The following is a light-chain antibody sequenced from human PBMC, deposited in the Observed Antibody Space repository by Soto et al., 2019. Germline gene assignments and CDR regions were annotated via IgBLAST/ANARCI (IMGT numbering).Light chain of an antibody. J-gene: IGLJ2*01. Sequence: NFMLTQPHSVSESPGKTVTISCTRSSGSIASNYVQWYQQRPGSAPTTVIYEDNQRPSGVPDRFSGSIDSSSNSASLTISGLKTEDEADYCCQSYDSSTHVVFGGGTQLTVL. CDR2: EDN. CDR3: QSYDSSTHVV. V-gene: IGLV6-57*03. CDR1: SGSIASNY.